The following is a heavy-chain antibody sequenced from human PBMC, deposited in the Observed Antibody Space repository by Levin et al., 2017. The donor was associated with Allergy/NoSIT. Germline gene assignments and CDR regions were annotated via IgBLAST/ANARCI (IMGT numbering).Heavy chain of an antibody. J-gene: IGHJ6*02. D-gene: IGHD3-22*01. Sequence: QLGESLKISCEASGFTFTSFYMSWVRQAPGKGLEWVANIKQGGSEKYYVDSVKGRFTISRDNAKNSLYLQMNSLRAEDTAVYYCAREEGWGYYYGMDVWGQGTTVTVSS. CDR3: AREEGWGYYYGMDV. V-gene: IGHV3-7*01. CDR2: IKQGGSEK. CDR1: GFTFTSFY.